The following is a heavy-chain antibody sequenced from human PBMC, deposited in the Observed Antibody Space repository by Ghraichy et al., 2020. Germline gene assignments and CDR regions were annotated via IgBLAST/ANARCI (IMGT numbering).Heavy chain of an antibody. CDR3: AIFSLEALDY. D-gene: IGHD3-3*01. V-gene: IGHV1-24*01. CDR1: GYRLIALF. J-gene: IGHJ4*02. Sequence: ASVKVSCNISGYRLIALFIHWVRQTPGKGLEWMGSFDREDGETIHAQKFQGRVTMTEDTSTDTTYMELRSLRSEDTAVYYCAIFSLEALDYWGLGTLVTVSS. CDR2: FDREDGET.